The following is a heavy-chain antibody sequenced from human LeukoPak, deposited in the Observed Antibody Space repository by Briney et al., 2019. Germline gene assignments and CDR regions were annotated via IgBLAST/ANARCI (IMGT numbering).Heavy chain of an antibody. V-gene: IGHV3-23*01. CDR1: GFTFSRHA. D-gene: IGHD1-26*01. CDR2: ISGGGYT. J-gene: IGHJ4*02. Sequence: GGSLRLSCAASGFTFSRHAMSWVRQVPGKGLECVSAISGGGYTYYADSVKGRFTTSRGNSKNTLYLQMNSLRVEDTAVYYCTREPGVVGAVSFFDYWGLGSLVSVSS. CDR3: TREPGVVGAVSFFDY.